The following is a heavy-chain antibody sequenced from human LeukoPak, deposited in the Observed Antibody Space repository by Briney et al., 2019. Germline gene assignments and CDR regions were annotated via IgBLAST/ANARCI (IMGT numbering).Heavy chain of an antibody. Sequence: SETLSLTCTVSGGSISSRPSYCGWIRQPPGKGLEWLGSMYYSGGTNYNPSLRSRVTMSVDTSKNQFSLKLSSVTAADTAVYYCARRARGYCSSTSCYNGGYYFDYWGQGTLVTVSS. D-gene: IGHD2-2*02. V-gene: IGHV4-39*01. CDR2: MYYSGGT. CDR1: GGSISSRPSY. CDR3: ARRARGYCSSTSCYNGGYYFDY. J-gene: IGHJ4*02.